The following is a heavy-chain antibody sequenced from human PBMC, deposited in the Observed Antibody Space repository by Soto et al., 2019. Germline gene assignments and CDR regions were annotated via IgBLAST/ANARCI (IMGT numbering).Heavy chain of an antibody. CDR2: IIPIFGTA. Sequence: QVQLVQSGAEVKKPGSSVKVSCKASGGTFSSYAISWVRQAPGQGLEWMGGIIPIFGTANYAQKFQGRVTITADESTSTDYMELSSLRSEDTAVYYWARGGIVEMATIADFDIWGQGTMVTVSS. D-gene: IGHD5-12*01. CDR3: ARGGIVEMATIADFDI. V-gene: IGHV1-69*01. J-gene: IGHJ3*02. CDR1: GGTFSSYA.